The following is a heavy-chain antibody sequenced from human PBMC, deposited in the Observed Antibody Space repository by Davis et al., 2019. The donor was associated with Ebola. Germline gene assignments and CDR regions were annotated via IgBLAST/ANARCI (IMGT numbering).Heavy chain of an antibody. D-gene: IGHD6-13*01. CDR3: ATDLGYSSSDGLHV. V-gene: IGHV1-24*01. Sequence: ASVKVSCKVSGYTVSELSMHWVRQAPGKGLEWMGGFDPQDGERTYARRFQGRVTMTEDTSTDTAYMELRSLRSEDTAIYYCATDLGYSSSDGLHVWGLGTTVTVSS. CDR1: GYTVSELS. CDR2: FDPQDGER. J-gene: IGHJ6*02.